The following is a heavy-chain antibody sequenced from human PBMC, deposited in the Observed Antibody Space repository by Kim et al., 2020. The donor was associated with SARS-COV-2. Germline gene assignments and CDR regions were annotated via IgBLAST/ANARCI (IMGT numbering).Heavy chain of an antibody. J-gene: IGHJ6*02. V-gene: IGHV3-49*02. D-gene: IGHD2-2*01. CDR3: TRGVVPAGWDYYYGMDV. Sequence: VKGRFTISRDDSKSIAYLQMNSLKTEDTAVYYCTRGVVPAGWDYYYGMDVWGQGTTVTVSS.